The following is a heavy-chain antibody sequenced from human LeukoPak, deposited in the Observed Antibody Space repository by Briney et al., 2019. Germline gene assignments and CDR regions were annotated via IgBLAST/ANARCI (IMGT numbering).Heavy chain of an antibody. CDR1: GFTFSSYA. V-gene: IGHV3-30-3*01. Sequence: PGGSLRLSCAASGFTFSSYAMHWVRQAPGKGLEWVAVISYDGSNKYYADSVKGRFTISRDNSKNTLYLQMNSLRAEDTAVYYCARDYLPERITIFGVVIIGHDAFDIWGQGTMVTVSS. J-gene: IGHJ3*02. CDR2: ISYDGSNK. CDR3: ARDYLPERITIFGVVIIGHDAFDI. D-gene: IGHD3-3*01.